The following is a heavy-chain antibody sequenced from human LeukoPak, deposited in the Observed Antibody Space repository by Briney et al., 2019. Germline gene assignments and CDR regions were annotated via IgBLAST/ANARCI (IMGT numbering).Heavy chain of an antibody. V-gene: IGHV4-59*08. CDR2: IYYSGST. CDR3: ARQSTAMDPDFDY. Sequence: SETLSLTCTVSGGSISSYYWSWIRQPPGKGLEWIGYIYYSGSTNYNPSLKSRVTISVDTSKNQFSLKLSSVTAADTAVYYCARQSTAMDPDFDYWGQGTLVTVSS. J-gene: IGHJ4*02. D-gene: IGHD5-18*01. CDR1: GGSISSYY.